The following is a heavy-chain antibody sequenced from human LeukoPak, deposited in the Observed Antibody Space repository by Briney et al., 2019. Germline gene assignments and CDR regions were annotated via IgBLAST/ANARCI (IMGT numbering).Heavy chain of an antibody. CDR2: ISSSGSTI. D-gene: IGHD3-10*01. CDR1: GFTFSDYY. CDR3: AKETLLWFGEGSYFDY. J-gene: IGHJ4*02. Sequence: GGSLRLSCAASGFTFSDYYMSWIRQAPGKGLEWVSYISSSGSTIYYADSLKGRFTISRDNSKNTLYLQVTSLRAEDTAVYYCAKETLLWFGEGSYFDYWGQGTLVTVSS. V-gene: IGHV3-11*01.